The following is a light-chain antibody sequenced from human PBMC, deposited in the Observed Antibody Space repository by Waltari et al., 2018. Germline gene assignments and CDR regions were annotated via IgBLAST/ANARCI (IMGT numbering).Light chain of an antibody. CDR2: DVT. CDR1: SSDVGGYNY. CDR3: CSYTGIYWV. Sequence: QSALTQPRSVSGSPGQSVTISCTVTSSDVGGYNYVSWYQQHPGKTPKLMIYDVTKRPSGVPDRFSGSKSGNTASLAISGLQAEDEADYYCCSYTGIYWVFGGGTKLTVL. V-gene: IGLV2-11*01. J-gene: IGLJ3*02.